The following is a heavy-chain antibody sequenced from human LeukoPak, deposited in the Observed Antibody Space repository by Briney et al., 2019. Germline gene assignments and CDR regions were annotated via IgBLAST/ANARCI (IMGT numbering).Heavy chain of an antibody. D-gene: IGHD1-26*01. CDR3: AKSGGSYRTDFDY. V-gene: IGHV3-23*01. J-gene: IGHJ4*02. Sequence: AGRSLRLSCAASAFTFSSYAMSWVSQAAGKGLEWVSAISGSGGSTYYADSVKGRFTISRDNSKNTLYLQMNSLRAEDTAVYYCAKSGGSYRTDFDYWGQGTLVTVSS. CDR1: AFTFSSYA. CDR2: ISGSGGST.